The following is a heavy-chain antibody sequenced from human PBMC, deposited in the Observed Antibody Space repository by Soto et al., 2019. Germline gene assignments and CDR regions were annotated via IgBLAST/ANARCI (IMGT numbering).Heavy chain of an antibody. CDR3: ARDLRKKVVPAAIRDYYYGMDV. Sequence: QVQLQESGPGLVKPSGTLSLTCAVSGGSISSSNWWSWVRQPPGKGLEWIGEIYPSGSTNYNPSLNSRLTLSVDTSKNQFSLRLSSVTAADTAVYYCARDLRKKVVPAAIRDYYYGMDVWGQGTTVTVSS. CDR2: IYPSGST. D-gene: IGHD2-2*01. V-gene: IGHV4-4*02. J-gene: IGHJ6*02. CDR1: GGSISSSNW.